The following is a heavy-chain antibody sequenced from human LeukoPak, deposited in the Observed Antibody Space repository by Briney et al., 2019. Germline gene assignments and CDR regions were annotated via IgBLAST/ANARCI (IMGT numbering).Heavy chain of an antibody. D-gene: IGHD3-10*01. Sequence: PWASVKVSCKASGGTFSSYAISWVRQAPGQGLEWMGRIIPIFGTANYAQKFQGRVTITADKSTSTAYMELSGLRSEDTAVYYCARVGLYGSGNDYWGQGTLVTVSS. CDR2: IIPIFGTA. V-gene: IGHV1-69*06. J-gene: IGHJ4*02. CDR1: GGTFSSYA. CDR3: ARVGLYGSGNDY.